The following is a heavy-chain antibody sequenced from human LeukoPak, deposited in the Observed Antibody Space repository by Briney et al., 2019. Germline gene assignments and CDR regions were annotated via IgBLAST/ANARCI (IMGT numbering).Heavy chain of an antibody. CDR2: IYYSGST. CDR3: ARGRVLLWFGELSNGIDY. V-gene: IGHV4-31*03. CDR1: GGSISSGGYY. D-gene: IGHD3-10*01. J-gene: IGHJ4*02. Sequence: SETLSLTCTVSGGSISSGGYYWSWIRQHPGKGLEWIGYIYYSGSTYYNPSLKSRVTISVDTSKNQFSLKLSSVTAADTAVYYCARGRVLLWFGELSNGIDYWGQGTLVTVSS.